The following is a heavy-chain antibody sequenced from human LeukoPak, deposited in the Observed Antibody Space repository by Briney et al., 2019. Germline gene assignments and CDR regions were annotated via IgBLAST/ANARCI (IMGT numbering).Heavy chain of an antibody. CDR3: AREEDCRGGICYLGNAFDI. CDR2: INHSGST. D-gene: IGHD2-15*01. Sequence: SETLSLTCAVYGGSFSGYYWSWIRQPPGKGLEWIGEINHSGSTNYNASLKSRVTISVDTSKNQFSLKLSSVTAADTPVYYCAREEDCRGGICYLGNAFDIWGQGTMVTVSS. J-gene: IGHJ3*02. CDR1: GGSFSGYY. V-gene: IGHV4-34*01.